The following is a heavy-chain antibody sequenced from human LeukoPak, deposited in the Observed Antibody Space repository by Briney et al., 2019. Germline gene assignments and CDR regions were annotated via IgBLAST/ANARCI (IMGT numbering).Heavy chain of an antibody. CDR1: GGSISSSSYY. CDR3: TRPGRGPELLDY. V-gene: IGHV4-39*01. Sequence: PSETLSLTCTVSGGSISSSSYYWGWIRQPPGKGLEWIGSIYYSGSTYYNPSLKSRVTISVDTSKNQFSLKLSSVTAADTAVYYCTRPGRGPELLDYWGQGTLVTVSS. J-gene: IGHJ4*02. D-gene: IGHD1-26*01. CDR2: IYYSGST.